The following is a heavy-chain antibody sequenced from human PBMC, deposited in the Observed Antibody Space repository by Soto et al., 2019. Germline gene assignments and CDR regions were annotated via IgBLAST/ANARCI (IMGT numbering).Heavy chain of an antibody. D-gene: IGHD1-1*01. J-gene: IGHJ6*02. CDR2: IYYSGST. V-gene: IGHV4-59*01. CDR3: ARVQEYNWNDPYYYGMDV. CDR1: GGSISSYY. Sequence: PSETLSLTCTVSGGSISSYYWSWIRQPPGKGLEWIGYIYYSGSTNYNPSLKSRVTISVDTSKNQFSLKLSSVTAADTAVYYCARVQEYNWNDPYYYGMDVWGQGTTVTVSS.